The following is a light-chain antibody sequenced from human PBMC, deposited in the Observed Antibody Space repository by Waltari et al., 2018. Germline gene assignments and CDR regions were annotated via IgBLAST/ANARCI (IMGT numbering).Light chain of an antibody. Sequence: SFELTQPPSVSVSPGETARITCSGDALPKTYAYWYRKKPVHAHVVLIYKDTERPSGPPGGFAGSTSGTTVTLTISGVQSEDEAHYYCQSAEQNGHLWIFGGGTKLTVL. V-gene: IGLV3-25*03. CDR2: KDT. CDR3: QSAEQNGHLWI. CDR1: ALPKTY. J-gene: IGLJ2*01.